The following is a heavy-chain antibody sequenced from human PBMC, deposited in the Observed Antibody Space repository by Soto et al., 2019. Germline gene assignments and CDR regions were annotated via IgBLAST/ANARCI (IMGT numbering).Heavy chain of an antibody. D-gene: IGHD4-17*01. CDR2: VYNSGRP. CDR3: ARQPWDMTNAVMGV. J-gene: IGHJ6*03. Sequence: QVQLQESGPGLVKPSETLSLTCTVSGGSIGNYYWSWIRQSPGKGLEWIGYVYNSGRPNYNPSLNSRGSKALDMSKNQFSPRPSSVTAADTALDYCARQPWDMTNAVMGVWGKGTSVTVSS. CDR1: GGSIGNYY. V-gene: IGHV4-59*08.